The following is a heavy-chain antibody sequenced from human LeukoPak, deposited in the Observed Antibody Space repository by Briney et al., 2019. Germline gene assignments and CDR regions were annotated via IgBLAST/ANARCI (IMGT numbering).Heavy chain of an antibody. D-gene: IGHD3-10*01. CDR3: ARGSGSSSWLDP. J-gene: IGHJ5*02. V-gene: IGHV5-51*01. Sequence: GESLKISCRGSGYNFNNHWIGWVRQIPGKGLEWMGLIYPGDSDTRYSPSFEGQVTMSVDKSISAAFLQWSSLKASDTAIYYCARGSGSSSWLDPWGQGTLVTVSS. CDR2: IYPGDSDT. CDR1: GYNFNNHW.